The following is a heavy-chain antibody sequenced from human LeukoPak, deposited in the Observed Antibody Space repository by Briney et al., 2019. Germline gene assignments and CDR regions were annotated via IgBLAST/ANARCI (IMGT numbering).Heavy chain of an antibody. V-gene: IGHV4-34*01. CDR2: INHSGST. CDR3: ARGLIMITFGGVIVRTNWFDP. J-gene: IGHJ5*02. D-gene: IGHD3-16*02. Sequence: SETLSLTCAVYGGSFSGYYWSWIRQPPGKGLEWIGEINHSGSTNYNPSLKCRVTISVDTSKNLFSLKLSSVTAADTAVYYCARGLIMITFGGVIVRTNWFDPWGQGTLVTVSS. CDR1: GGSFSGYY.